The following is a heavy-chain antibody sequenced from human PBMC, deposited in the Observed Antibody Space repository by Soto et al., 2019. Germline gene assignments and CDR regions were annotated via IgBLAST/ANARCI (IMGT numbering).Heavy chain of an antibody. CDR2: ISAYNGNT. D-gene: IGHD2-15*01. Sequence: GASVKVSCKASGYTFTSYGISWVRQAPGQGLEWMGWISAYNGNTNYAQKLQGRVTMTTDTSTSTAYMELRSLRSDDTAVYYCARDRAGLLGYCSGGSRRDAFDIWGQGTMVTVSS. V-gene: IGHV1-18*01. J-gene: IGHJ3*02. CDR3: ARDRAGLLGYCSGGSRRDAFDI. CDR1: GYTFTSYG.